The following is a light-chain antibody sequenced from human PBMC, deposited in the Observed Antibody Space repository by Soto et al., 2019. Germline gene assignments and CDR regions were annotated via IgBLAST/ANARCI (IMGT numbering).Light chain of an antibody. V-gene: IGKV1-9*01. J-gene: IGKJ3*01. CDR2: AAS. Sequence: DIQLTQSPSFLSASVGDIVTITCRASQGISSYLAWYQQKPGKAPKLLIYAASTLQSGVPSRFSGSGSGTEFTLTISSLQPEDFATYYCQQLNSYPPFSFGPETKVDIK. CDR3: QQLNSYPPFS. CDR1: QGISSY.